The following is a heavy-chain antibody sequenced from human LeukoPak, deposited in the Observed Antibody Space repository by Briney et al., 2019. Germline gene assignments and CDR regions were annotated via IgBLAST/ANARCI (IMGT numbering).Heavy chain of an antibody. V-gene: IGHV1-69*04. CDR1: GGTFSSYA. J-gene: IGHJ4*02. D-gene: IGHD2-21*02. CDR3: ARRLYCGGDCYPTHYYFDY. CDR2: IIPILGIA. Sequence: GASVKVSCKASGGTFSSYAIGWVRQAPGQGLEWMGRIIPILGIANYAQKFQGRVTITADKSTSTAYMELSSLRSEDTAVYYCARRLYCGGDCYPTHYYFDYWGQGTLVTVSS.